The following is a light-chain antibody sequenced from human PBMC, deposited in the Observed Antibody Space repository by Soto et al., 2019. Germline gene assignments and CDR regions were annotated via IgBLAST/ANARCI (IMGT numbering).Light chain of an antibody. CDR3: QQYNNWPLT. CDR2: GAS. CDR1: QTISSN. V-gene: IGKV3-15*01. Sequence: DILMTQSPATLSVSPGEAATLSCRASQTISSNLAWYQQKPGQVPRLLMYGASTRATGIPARFSGSGSGTEFTLTISSLQSEDFAVYYCQQYNNWPLTFGQGTKVEIK. J-gene: IGKJ1*01.